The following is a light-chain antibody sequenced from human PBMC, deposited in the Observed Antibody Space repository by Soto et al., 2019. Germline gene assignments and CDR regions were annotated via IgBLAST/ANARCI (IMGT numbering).Light chain of an antibody. CDR1: QSVLLSSQNKNC. V-gene: IGKV4-1*01. CDR3: HQYCTIPRT. Sequence: DIVVTQSPESLAVSLGERATINCKSTQSVLLSSQNKNCITWYQQKPGQPPKVLIYWASTRNSGVPDRFCGSGSGTDFTLTISSLQAEDVAVYYCHQYCTIPRTFGQGTKVEIK. J-gene: IGKJ1*01. CDR2: WAS.